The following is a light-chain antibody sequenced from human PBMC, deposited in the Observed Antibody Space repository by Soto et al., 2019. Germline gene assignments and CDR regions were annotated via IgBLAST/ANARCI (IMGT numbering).Light chain of an antibody. CDR3: QQYSNEST. CDR1: QNVSNW. Sequence: DVEMTQSPSTLPTSIGDRVTINCRASQNVSNWLAWYQQKPGKAPKLLIYKASRLESGVPSRFSASGSGTDFTLTINSLQSDDFATYFGQQYSNESTFGQGTKLEIK. J-gene: IGKJ2*01. CDR2: KAS. V-gene: IGKV1-5*03.